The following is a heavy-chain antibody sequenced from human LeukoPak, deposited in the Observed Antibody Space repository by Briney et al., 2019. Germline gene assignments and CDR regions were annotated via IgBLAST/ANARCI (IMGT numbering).Heavy chain of an antibody. D-gene: IGHD3-10*01. CDR2: INPNSGGT. CDR1: GYTLTELS. CDR3: ARSYGSGSYYVAWLY. Sequence: GASVKVSCKVSGYTLTELSMHWVRQAPGQGLEWMGWINPNSGGTNYAQKFQGRVTMTRDTSISTAYMELSRLRSDDTAVYYCARSYGSGSYYVAWLYWGQGTLVTVSP. V-gene: IGHV1-2*02. J-gene: IGHJ4*02.